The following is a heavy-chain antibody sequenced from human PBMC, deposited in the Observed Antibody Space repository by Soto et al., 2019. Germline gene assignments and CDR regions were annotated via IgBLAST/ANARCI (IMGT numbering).Heavy chain of an antibody. CDR3: ARGDATYYYGSGSYGGY. D-gene: IGHD3-10*01. CDR2: ISSSSSYI. Sequence: PGGSLRLSCAASGFTFSSYSMNWVRQAPGKGLEWVSSISSSSSYIYYADSVKGRFTISRDNAKNSLYLQMNSLRAEDTAVYYCARGDATYYYGSGSYGGYWGQGTLVTVSS. CDR1: GFTFSSYS. J-gene: IGHJ4*02. V-gene: IGHV3-21*01.